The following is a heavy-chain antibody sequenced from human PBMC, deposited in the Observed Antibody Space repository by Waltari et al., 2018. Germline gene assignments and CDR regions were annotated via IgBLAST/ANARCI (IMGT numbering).Heavy chain of an antibody. V-gene: IGHV4-34*01. Sequence: QVQLQQWGAGLLKPSETLSLTCAVYGGSFSGYYWSWIRQPPGKGLEWIGEINHSGSTNYNPSLKSRVTISVDTSKNQFSLKLSSVTAADTAVYYCARAPGGGYAVRDYWGQGTLVTVSS. CDR1: GGSFSGYY. CDR3: ARAPGGGYAVRDY. D-gene: IGHD5-12*01. CDR2: INHSGST. J-gene: IGHJ4*02.